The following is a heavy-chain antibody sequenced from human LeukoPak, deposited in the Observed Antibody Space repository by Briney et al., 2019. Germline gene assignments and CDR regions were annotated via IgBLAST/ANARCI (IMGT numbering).Heavy chain of an antibody. V-gene: IGHV6-1*01. CDR1: GDSVSSNSAA. J-gene: IGHJ5*02. CDR2: TYYRSKWYN. D-gene: IGHD2-2*01. Sequence: SQTLSLTCAVSGDSVSSNSAAWNWIRQSPSRGLEWLGRTYYRSKWYNDYAVSVKSRITINPDTSKNQFSLQLNSVTPEDTAVYYCARSDCSSTSCGFDPWGQGTLVTVSS. CDR3: ARSDCSSTSCGFDP.